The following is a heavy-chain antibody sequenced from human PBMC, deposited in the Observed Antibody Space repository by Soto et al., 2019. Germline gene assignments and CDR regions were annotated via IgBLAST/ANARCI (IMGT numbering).Heavy chain of an antibody. D-gene: IGHD2-21*01. CDR2: IIPIFGTA. CDR3: VRDMQLWRLDS. V-gene: IGHV1-69*01. CDR1: GGTFSSYP. Sequence: SVKVSCKASGGTFSSYPISLVRQAPGQGLEWMGGIIPIFGTANYAQKFQGRVTITADESTSTAYMGLSSLRSEDTAVYYCVRDMQLWRLDSWGQGTLVTV. J-gene: IGHJ4*02.